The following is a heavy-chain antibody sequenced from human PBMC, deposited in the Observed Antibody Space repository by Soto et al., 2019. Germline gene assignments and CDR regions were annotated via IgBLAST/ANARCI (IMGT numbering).Heavy chain of an antibody. CDR2: ISSSGSTI. CDR3: ARSSPPFSAFDI. D-gene: IGHD6-6*01. V-gene: IGHV3-11*01. J-gene: IGHJ3*02. CDR1: GFKFSDYY. Sequence: SQRLAYAASGFKFSDYYMRWIMKAPGKGLEWVSYISSSGSTIYYADSVKGRFTISRDNAKNPLYLQMNRMRAEDTAVYYCARSSPPFSAFDIWGQGTMVTVSS.